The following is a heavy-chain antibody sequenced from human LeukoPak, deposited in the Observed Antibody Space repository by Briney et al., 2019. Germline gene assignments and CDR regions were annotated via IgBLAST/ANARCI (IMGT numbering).Heavy chain of an antibody. D-gene: IGHD2-2*02. Sequence: GGSLRLSCAASGFTFSTFWMTWVRQAPGKGLEWVANIKPDGSEKSYVDSVKGRFTVSRDNAKNTLFLQMNSLRADDTAVYYCAKGLLNLDYWGQGTLVTVSS. V-gene: IGHV3-7*03. CDR2: IKPDGSEK. CDR3: AKGLLNLDY. CDR1: GFTFSTFW. J-gene: IGHJ4*02.